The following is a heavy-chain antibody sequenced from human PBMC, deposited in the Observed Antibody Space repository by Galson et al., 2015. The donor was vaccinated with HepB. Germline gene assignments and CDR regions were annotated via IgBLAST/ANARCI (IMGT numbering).Heavy chain of an antibody. CDR3: AKDRRTGTTPPVGFDI. V-gene: IGHV3-23*01. CDR2: ISGSDGST. J-gene: IGHJ3*02. CDR1: GFTFSSYA. Sequence: SLRLSCAASGFTFSSYAMSWVRQVPEKGLEWVSSISGSDGSTYYTDSVKGQFTISRDDSKSTLYLQMNSLRAEDTAVYYCAKDRRTGTTPPVGFDIWGQGTMVTVSS. D-gene: IGHD1-1*01.